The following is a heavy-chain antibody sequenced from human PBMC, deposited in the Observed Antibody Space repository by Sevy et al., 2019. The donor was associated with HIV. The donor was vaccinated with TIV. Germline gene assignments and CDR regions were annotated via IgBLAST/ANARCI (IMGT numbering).Heavy chain of an antibody. CDR3: ARDLLDSSSSNWFDP. D-gene: IGHD6-6*01. CDR1: GYTFTGYY. J-gene: IGHJ5*02. CDR2: INPNSGGT. Sequence: ASVKVSCKASGYTFTGYYMHWVRQAPGQGLEWMGWINPNSGGTNYAQTFQGRVTMTRDTSISTAYMELSRLRSDDTAVYYCARDLLDSSSSNWFDPWGQGTLVTVSS. V-gene: IGHV1-2*02.